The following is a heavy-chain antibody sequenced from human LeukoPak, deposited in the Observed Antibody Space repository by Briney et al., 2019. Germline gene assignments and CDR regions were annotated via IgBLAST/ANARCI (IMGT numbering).Heavy chain of an antibody. J-gene: IGHJ4*02. Sequence: GRSLRLSCAASGFTFDDYAMHWVRQAPGKGLEWVSGISWNSGSIGYADSVKGRFTISRDNAKNSLYLQMNSLRAEDTALYYCATDSSSWSQRADYWGQGTLVTVSS. CDR2: ISWNSGSI. CDR1: GFTFDDYA. D-gene: IGHD6-13*01. CDR3: ATDSSSWSQRADY. V-gene: IGHV3-9*01.